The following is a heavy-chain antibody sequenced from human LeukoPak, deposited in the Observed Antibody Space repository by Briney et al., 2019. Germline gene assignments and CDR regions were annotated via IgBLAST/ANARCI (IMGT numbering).Heavy chain of an antibody. CDR3: ARQVRGADY. V-gene: IGHV4-34*01. CDR1: GGSFSGYY. D-gene: IGHD3-10*01. Sequence: SETLSLTCAVYGGSFSGYYWSWIRQPPGKGLEWIGEINHSGSTYYNPSLKSRVTISVDTSKNQFSLKLSSVTAADTAVYYCARQVRGADYWGQGTLVTVSS. CDR2: INHSGST. J-gene: IGHJ4*02.